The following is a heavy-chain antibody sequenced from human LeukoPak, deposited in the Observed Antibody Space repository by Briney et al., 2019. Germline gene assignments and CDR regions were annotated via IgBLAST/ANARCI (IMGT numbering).Heavy chain of an antibody. D-gene: IGHD6-13*01. CDR2: INHSGST. Sequence: PSETLSLTCAVYGGSFSGYYWSWIRQPPGKGLEWIGEINHSGSTNYNPSLKSRVTISVDTSKNQFSLKLSSVTAADTAVYYCARLPDNIAAAGDLGLDYWGQGTLVTVSS. J-gene: IGHJ4*02. V-gene: IGHV4-34*01. CDR3: ARLPDNIAAAGDLGLDY. CDR1: GGSFSGYY.